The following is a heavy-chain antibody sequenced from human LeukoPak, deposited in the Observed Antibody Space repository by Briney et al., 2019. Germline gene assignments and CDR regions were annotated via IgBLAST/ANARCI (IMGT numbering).Heavy chain of an antibody. Sequence: ASVKVSCKASGGTFISYAISWVRQAPGQGREWMGGIIPIFGTANYAQKFQGRVTITADESTSTAYMELSSLRSEDTAVYYCAREAATVVTSPFDYWGQGTLVTVSS. CDR2: IIPIFGTA. CDR3: AREAATVVTSPFDY. J-gene: IGHJ4*02. V-gene: IGHV1-69*01. D-gene: IGHD4-23*01. CDR1: GGTFISYA.